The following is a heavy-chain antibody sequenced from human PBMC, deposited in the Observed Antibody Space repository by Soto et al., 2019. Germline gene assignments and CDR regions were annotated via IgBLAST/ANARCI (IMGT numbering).Heavy chain of an antibody. CDR3: ARGARAFYGDDVSRFDP. D-gene: IGHD4-17*01. CDR2: LYYSGST. V-gene: IGHV4-61*01. CDR1: GGSVSRGSYY. J-gene: IGHJ5*02. Sequence: QVQLQESGPGLVKPSETLSLTCTVSGGSVSRGSYYWSWIRQPPGKGLEWIGYLYYSGSTNYNPSLKSRGTIAVDTAKNQCSLKLSSVTAADTAVYYCARGARAFYGDDVSRFDPWGQGTLVTVSS.